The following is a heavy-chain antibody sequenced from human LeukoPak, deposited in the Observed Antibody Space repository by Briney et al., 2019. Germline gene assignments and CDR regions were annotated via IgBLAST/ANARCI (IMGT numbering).Heavy chain of an antibody. D-gene: IGHD4-17*01. V-gene: IGHV1-2*02. CDR2: INPNSGGT. J-gene: IGHJ4*02. CDR3: ASNQDGDYGVFDY. Sequence: ASVKVSCKASGYTFTGYYMHWVRQAPGQGLEWMGWINPNSGGTNYAQKFQGRVTITADKSTSTAYMELSSLRSEDTAVYYCASNQDGDYGVFDYWGQGTLVTVSS. CDR1: GYTFTGYY.